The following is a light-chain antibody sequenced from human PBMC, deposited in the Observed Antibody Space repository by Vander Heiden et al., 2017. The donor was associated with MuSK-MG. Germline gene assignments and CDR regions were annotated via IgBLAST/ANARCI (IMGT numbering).Light chain of an antibody. V-gene: IGKV4-1*01. CDR2: WAS. J-gene: IGKJ2*01. CDR1: QSLLYSYNKKNY. CDR3: QQYYDSPYT. Sequence: DIVMTQSPDSLAVSLGERATINCKPSQSLLYSYNKKNYLAWYQQKPGQPPKLLFYWASIRQSGVPDRISASGSGTDFTLTISSLQAEDVAVYYCQQYYDSPYTFGQGTKLEIK.